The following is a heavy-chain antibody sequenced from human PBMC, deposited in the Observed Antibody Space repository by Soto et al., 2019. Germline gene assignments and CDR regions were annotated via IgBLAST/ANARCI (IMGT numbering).Heavy chain of an antibody. J-gene: IGHJ3*02. CDR3: ARAVLLPYYYDSSGEGSPGAFDI. V-gene: IGHV1-69*13. CDR2: IIPIFGTA. D-gene: IGHD3-22*01. Sequence: ASVKVSCKASGGTFSSYAISWVRQAPGQGLEWMGGIIPIFGTANYAQKFQGRVTITADESTSTAYMELSSLRSEDTAVYYCARAVLLPYYYDSSGEGSPGAFDIWGQGTMVTVSS. CDR1: GGTFSSYA.